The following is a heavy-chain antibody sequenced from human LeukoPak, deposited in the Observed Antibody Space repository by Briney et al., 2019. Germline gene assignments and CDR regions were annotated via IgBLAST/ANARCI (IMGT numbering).Heavy chain of an antibody. J-gene: IGHJ4*02. CDR3: ARQEPSGSYDY. CDR2: IYTNGNT. V-gene: IGHV4-59*10. D-gene: IGHD1-26*01. Sequence: SETLSLTCAVYGGSFSGYYWSWIRQPAGKGLEWIGRIYTNGNTNYNPSLKSRVTISVDTSKNQFSLKLSSVTAADTAVYYCARQEPSGSYDYWGQGTLVTVSS. CDR1: GGSFSGYY.